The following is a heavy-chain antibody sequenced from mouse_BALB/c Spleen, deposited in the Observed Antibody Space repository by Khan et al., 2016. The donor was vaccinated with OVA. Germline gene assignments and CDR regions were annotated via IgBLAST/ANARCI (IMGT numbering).Heavy chain of an antibody. CDR2: ISSAGDYT. D-gene: IGHD4-1*01. V-gene: IGHV5-6*01. CDR3: ASHLTGSFAY. J-gene: IGHJ3*01. CDR1: GFTFSSYG. Sequence: EVQLQESGGDLVKPGGSLKLSCAASGFTFSSYGMSWVRQTPDKRLEWVATISSAGDYTYYPDNVKGRFTISRDNAKNTLYLQMTSLKSEDTAMFYWASHLTGSFAYWGQGTRVTVST.